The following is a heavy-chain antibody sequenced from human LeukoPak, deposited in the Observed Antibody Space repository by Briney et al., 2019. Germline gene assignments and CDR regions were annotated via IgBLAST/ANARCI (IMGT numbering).Heavy chain of an antibody. CDR1: EFTFSTYS. J-gene: IGHJ6*03. CDR2: VTSSGSTV. V-gene: IGHV3-48*01. D-gene: IGHD2-15*01. CDR3: ARGYTWSSYSNYYYYMDV. Sequence: PGGSLRLSCAASEFTFSTYSMNWVRQAPGQGLEWLSHVTSSGSTVFYADSVKGRCTISRDNANNSVSLQMNSLRADDTAVYYCARGYTWSSYSNYYYYMDVWGKGTTVTVSS.